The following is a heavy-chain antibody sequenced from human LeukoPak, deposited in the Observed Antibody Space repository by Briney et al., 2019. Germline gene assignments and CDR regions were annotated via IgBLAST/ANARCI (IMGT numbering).Heavy chain of an antibody. CDR2: ISDRGSRT. D-gene: IGHD3-22*01. V-gene: IGHV3-23*01. J-gene: IGHJ4*02. Sequence: GGSLRLSCAVSGITLSNYGRSWVRQAPGKGLKWVAGISDRGSRTNYADSVKGRFTISTDHPKNTLYLQMNSLRAEDTAVYFCAKRGVVIRVILVGFHKEAYYFDSWGQGALVTVSS. CDR1: GITLSNYG. CDR3: AKRGVVIRVILVGFHKEAYYFDS.